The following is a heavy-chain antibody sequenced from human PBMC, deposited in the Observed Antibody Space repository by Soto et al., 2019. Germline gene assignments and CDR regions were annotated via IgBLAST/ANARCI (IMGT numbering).Heavy chain of an antibody. D-gene: IGHD3-10*01. V-gene: IGHV1-46*01. Sequence: ASVKVSCKASGYTFTTYYIHWVRQAPGQGLEWMGVINPSGGTTTYAQEFQGRVTMTRDTSTSTVYMELSGLRSEDTAVYYCPREPLVGSHYYVMDVCGQGTTVTVSS. CDR2: INPSGGTT. CDR3: PREPLVGSHYYVMDV. J-gene: IGHJ6*02. CDR1: GYTFTTYY.